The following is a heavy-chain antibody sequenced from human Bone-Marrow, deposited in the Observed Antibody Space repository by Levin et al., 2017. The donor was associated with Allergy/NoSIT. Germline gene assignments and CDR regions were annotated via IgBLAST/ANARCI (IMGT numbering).Heavy chain of an antibody. Sequence: SETLSLTCTVSGASITRSPYYWGWIRQPPGKGLEWIATIYYSGSTYYNSSLKSLVSISVDTAKNQFFLKMGSVTAADTAVCYCARQHGSRSSYEDAFDIWGPGTMVTVSS. CDR2: IYYSGST. J-gene: IGHJ3*02. D-gene: IGHD3-10*01. CDR3: ARQHGSRSSYEDAFDI. CDR1: GASITRSPYY. V-gene: IGHV4-39*01.